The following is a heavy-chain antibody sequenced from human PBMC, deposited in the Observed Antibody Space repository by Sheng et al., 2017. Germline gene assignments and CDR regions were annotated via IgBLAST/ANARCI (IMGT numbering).Heavy chain of an antibody. CDR1: GGTFSNSA. CDR3: ARGTYWSYDSGRHSGPRGVLDY. V-gene: IGHV1-69*05. Sequence: QVQLVQSGAEVKRPGSSVKVSCKASGGTFSNSAINWVRQAPGQGLEWMGAILPMFPITHYAQKFQGRVTVTTDESTTTAFLELSSLSSEDTAVYYCARGTYWSYDSGRHSGPRGVLDYWGQGALVTVSS. D-gene: IGHD3-10*01. J-gene: IGHJ4*02. CDR2: ILPMFPIT.